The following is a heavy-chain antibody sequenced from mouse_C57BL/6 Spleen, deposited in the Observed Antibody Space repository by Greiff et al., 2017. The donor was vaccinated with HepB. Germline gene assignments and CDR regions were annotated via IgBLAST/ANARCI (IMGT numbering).Heavy chain of an antibody. Sequence: EVKLMESGGGLVKPGGSLKLSCAASGFTFSSYAMSWVRQTPEKRLEWVATISDGGSYTYYPDNVKGRFTISRDNAKNNLYLQMSHLKSEDTAMYYCARDKEPDLLWSYYAMDYWGQGTSVTVSS. CDR3: ARDKEPDLLWSYYAMDY. CDR2: ISDGGSYT. J-gene: IGHJ4*01. CDR1: GFTFSSYA. D-gene: IGHD2-1*01. V-gene: IGHV5-4*01.